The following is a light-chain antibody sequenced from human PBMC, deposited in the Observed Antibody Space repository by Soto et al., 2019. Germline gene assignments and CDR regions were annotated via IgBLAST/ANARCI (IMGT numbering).Light chain of an antibody. CDR3: QQYNNWPRT. Sequence: EIVLTQSPATLASSPGERATLSCRASQTINRRLAWYQHKPGQAPRLLIYHASNRATGVPARFSGSGSGTDFTLTISSLQSEDFAVYYCQQYNNWPRTFGQGTKVDIK. CDR2: HAS. J-gene: IGKJ1*01. V-gene: IGKV3-11*01. CDR1: QTINRR.